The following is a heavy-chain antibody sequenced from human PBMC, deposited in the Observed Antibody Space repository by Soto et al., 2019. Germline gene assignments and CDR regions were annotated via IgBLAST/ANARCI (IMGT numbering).Heavy chain of an antibody. D-gene: IGHD2-15*01. CDR3: AAYCSGGSCHRYYYGMDV. CDR2: IIPISGTA. Sequence: QVQLVQSGAEVKKPGSSVKVSCKASGGTFSSYAISWVRQAPGQGLEWMGGIIPISGTANYAQKFQGRVTITADESTSTAYMELSSLRSEDTAVYYCAAYCSGGSCHRYYYGMDVWGQGTTVTVSS. J-gene: IGHJ6*02. CDR1: GGTFSSYA. V-gene: IGHV1-69*01.